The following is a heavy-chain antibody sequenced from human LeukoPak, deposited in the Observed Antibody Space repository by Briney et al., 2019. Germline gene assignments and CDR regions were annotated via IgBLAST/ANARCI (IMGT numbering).Heavy chain of an antibody. CDR2: IIPILGIA. CDR1: GGTFSSYA. CDR3: ARFQTNTDAFDI. J-gene: IGHJ3*02. V-gene: IGHV1-69*04. D-gene: IGHD1-7*01. Sequence: GASVKVSCKASGGTFSSYAISWVRQAPGQGLEWMGRIIPILGIANYAQKFQGRVTITADKSTSTAYMELRSLRSDDTAVYYCARFQTNTDAFDIWGQGTMVTVSS.